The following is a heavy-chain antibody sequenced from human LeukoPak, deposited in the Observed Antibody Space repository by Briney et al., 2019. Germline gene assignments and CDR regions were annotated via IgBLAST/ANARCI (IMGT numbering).Heavy chain of an antibody. V-gene: IGHV3-30*03. J-gene: IGHJ4*02. CDR1: GFTFSSYG. D-gene: IGHD6-13*01. CDR2: ISYDGSNK. CDR3: ARDRDSSSWYIDY. Sequence: GGSLRLSCAASGFTFSSYGMHWVRQAPGKGLEWVAVISYDGSNKYYADSVKGRFTISRDNSKNTLYLQMNSLRAEDTAVYYCARDRDSSSWYIDYWGQGTLVTVSS.